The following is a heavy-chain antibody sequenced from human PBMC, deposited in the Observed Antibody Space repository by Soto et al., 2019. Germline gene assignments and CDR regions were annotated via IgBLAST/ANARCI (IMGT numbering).Heavy chain of an antibody. CDR1: GGSISSSNW. CDR3: ARVGNYDILTGYYYFDY. V-gene: IGHV4-4*02. D-gene: IGHD3-9*01. Sequence: SETLSLTCAVSGGSISSSNWWSWVRQPPGKGLEWIGDTYHSGNTNYNPSLKSRVTISVDKSKNQFSLKLSSVTAADTAVYYCARVGNYDILTGYYYFDYWGQGTLVTVSS. J-gene: IGHJ4*02. CDR2: TYHSGNT.